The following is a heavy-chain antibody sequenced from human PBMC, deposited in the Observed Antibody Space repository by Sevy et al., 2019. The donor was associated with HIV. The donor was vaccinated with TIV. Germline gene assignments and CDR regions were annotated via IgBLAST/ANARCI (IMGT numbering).Heavy chain of an antibody. CDR3: ATGLIATGSFDY. CDR2: FDPEDGET. Sequence: ASVKVSCKVSGYTLTELSMHWVRQAPGKGLEWMGGFDPEDGETIYAQKFQGRVTMTEETSTDTAYMGLGSLRSEDTALYYWATGLIATGSFDYWGQGTLVTVSS. D-gene: IGHD3-22*01. J-gene: IGHJ4*02. V-gene: IGHV1-24*01. CDR1: GYTLTELS.